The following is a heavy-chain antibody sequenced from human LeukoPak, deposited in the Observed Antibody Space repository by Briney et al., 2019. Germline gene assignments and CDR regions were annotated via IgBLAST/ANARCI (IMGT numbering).Heavy chain of an antibody. CDR2: IIPIFGTA. J-gene: IGHJ4*02. CDR1: GGTFSSYA. Sequence: SVKVSCKASGGTFSSYAISWVRQAPGQGLEWMGGIIPIFGTANYAQKFQGRVTITADESTSTAYMELSSLRSEDTAVYYCASSPYYGSGSYPPPYWGQGTLVTVSS. CDR3: ASSPYYGSGSYPPPY. D-gene: IGHD3-10*01. V-gene: IGHV1-69*13.